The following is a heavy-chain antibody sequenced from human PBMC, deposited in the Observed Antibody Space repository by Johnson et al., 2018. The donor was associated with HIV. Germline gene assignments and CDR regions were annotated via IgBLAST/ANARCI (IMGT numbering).Heavy chain of an antibody. CDR3: ARERARQELGLDGAFDI. Sequence: QVQLVESGGGVVQPGGSLRLSCTGSGFTFSIYGIHWVRQAPDKGLEWVAFIHYHGSNQYNAASVKGRFNLSRDNSQNTLSLQMHSLRAEDTAVYYCARERARQELGLDGAFDIWGQGTTVSVS. CDR1: GFTFSIYG. CDR2: IHYHGSNQ. D-gene: IGHD6-13*01. J-gene: IGHJ3*02. V-gene: IGHV3-30*02.